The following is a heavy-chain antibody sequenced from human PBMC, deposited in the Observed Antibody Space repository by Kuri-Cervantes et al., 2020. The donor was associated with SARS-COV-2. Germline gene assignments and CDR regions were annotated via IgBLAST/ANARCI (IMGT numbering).Heavy chain of an antibody. J-gene: IGHJ4*02. V-gene: IGHV3-30*18. D-gene: IGHD2-21*01. Sequence: GESLKISCAASGFNFSRTDMHWVRQAPGKGLEWVAVISYDGKKKKCIGSGKGRFTIPRDNSQNTVYLRMTNLRSEDTAMYYCAKDHFGVHDFWGQGTLVTVSS. CDR3: AKDHFGVHDF. CDR1: GFNFSRTD. CDR2: ISYDGKKK.